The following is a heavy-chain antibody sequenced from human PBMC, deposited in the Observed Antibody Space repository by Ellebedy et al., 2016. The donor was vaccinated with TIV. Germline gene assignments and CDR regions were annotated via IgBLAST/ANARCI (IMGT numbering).Heavy chain of an antibody. CDR2: INHSGST. D-gene: IGHD3-10*01. Sequence: MPSETLSLTCAVYGGSFSGYFWTRIRQPPGKGLEWIGEINHSGSTNYNPSLKSRVTISVDTSKNQFSLKLSSVTAADTAVYYCARTLITMVRGVIIKVTGRYYFDYWGQGTLVTVSS. CDR1: GGSFSGYF. CDR3: ARTLITMVRGVIIKVTGRYYFDY. J-gene: IGHJ4*02. V-gene: IGHV4-34*01.